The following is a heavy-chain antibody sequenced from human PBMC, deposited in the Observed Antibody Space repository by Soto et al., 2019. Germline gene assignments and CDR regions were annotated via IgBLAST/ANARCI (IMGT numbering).Heavy chain of an antibody. Sequence: QVQLVQSGPEVRKPGASVKVSCEASGYTFTTSGISWVRQVPGQGLEWMGWISTYNGDTNSAQNFQGRVLMTADTSTGTAYRELMSLKSDDTPVYYCARQGSWPYYYCGLDVWGQGTTVTVSS. V-gene: IGHV1-18*01. CDR1: GYTFTTSG. CDR3: ARQGSWPYYYCGLDV. D-gene: IGHD1-26*01. CDR2: ISTYNGDT. J-gene: IGHJ6*02.